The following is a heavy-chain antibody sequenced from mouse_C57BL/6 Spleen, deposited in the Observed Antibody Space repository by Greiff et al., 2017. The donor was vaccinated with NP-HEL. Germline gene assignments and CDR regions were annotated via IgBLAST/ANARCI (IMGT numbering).Heavy chain of an antibody. CDR2: IDPSDSYT. Sequence: VQLQQPGAELVKPGASVKLSCKASGYTFTSYWMQWVKQRPGQGLEWIGEIDPSDSYTNYNQKFKGKATLTVDTSSSTAYMQLSSLTSEDSAVYYCARKSSGYNSCDYWGQGTTLTVSS. CDR3: ARKSSGYNSCDY. J-gene: IGHJ2*01. CDR1: GYTFTSYW. V-gene: IGHV1-50*01. D-gene: IGHD3-2*02.